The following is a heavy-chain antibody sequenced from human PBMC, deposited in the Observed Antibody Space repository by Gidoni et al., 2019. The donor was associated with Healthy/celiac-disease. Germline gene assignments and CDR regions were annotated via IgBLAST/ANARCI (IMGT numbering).Heavy chain of an antibody. CDR3: ARDDRDYGGNSVSDY. CDR1: GFTFSSYE. D-gene: IGHD4-17*01. V-gene: IGHV3-48*03. J-gene: IGHJ4*02. Sequence: EVQLVESGGGLVQPGGSLRLSCAASGFTFSSYEMNWVRQAPGKGLAWVSYIISSGSTIYYADSVKGRFTISRDNAKNSLYLQMNSLRAEDTAVYYCARDDRDYGGNSVSDYWGQGTLVTVSS. CDR2: IISSGSTI.